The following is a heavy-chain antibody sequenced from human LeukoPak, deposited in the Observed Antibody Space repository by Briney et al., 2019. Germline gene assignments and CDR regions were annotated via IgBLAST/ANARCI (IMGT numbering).Heavy chain of an antibody. CDR1: GFTFSSYA. D-gene: IGHD3-16*01. V-gene: IGHV3-23*01. J-gene: IGHJ4*02. CDR3: AREEGGTPVDY. Sequence: PGGSLRVSCAASGFTFSSYAMSWVRQAPEKGLEWVSGISVSGGSTYYADSVKGRFTISRDNSKNTLYLQMNSLRAEDTALYYCAREEGGTPVDYWGQGTLVTVSP. CDR2: ISVSGGST.